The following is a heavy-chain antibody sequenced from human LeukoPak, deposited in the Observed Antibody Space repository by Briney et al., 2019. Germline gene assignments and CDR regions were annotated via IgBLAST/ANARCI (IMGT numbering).Heavy chain of an antibody. CDR3: ARGGGRSVWFYYFDY. J-gene: IGHJ4*02. CDR2: ISSGGVYD. V-gene: IGHV3-30*01. D-gene: IGHD6-19*01. CDR1: GFTFSSYA. Sequence: GGSLRLSCAASGFTFSSYAMHWVRQAPGKGLEWVSIISSGGVYDYYADSVKGRFTISRDNSKNTLYLQVNSLRVEDTAVYYCARGGGRSVWFYYFDYWGQGTLVTVSS.